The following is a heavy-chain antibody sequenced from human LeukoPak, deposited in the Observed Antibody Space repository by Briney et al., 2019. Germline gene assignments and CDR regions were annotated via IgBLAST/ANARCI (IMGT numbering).Heavy chain of an antibody. J-gene: IGHJ5*02. CDR2: IIPILGIA. Sequence: VASVKVSCKASGGTFSSYAISWVRQAPGQGLEWMGRIIPILGIANYAQKFQGRVTITADKSTSTAYMELSSLRSEDTAVYYCARDSSGWYVVEENWFDPWGQGTLVTVSS. CDR1: GGTFSSYA. V-gene: IGHV1-69*04. CDR3: ARDSSGWYVVEENWFDP. D-gene: IGHD6-19*01.